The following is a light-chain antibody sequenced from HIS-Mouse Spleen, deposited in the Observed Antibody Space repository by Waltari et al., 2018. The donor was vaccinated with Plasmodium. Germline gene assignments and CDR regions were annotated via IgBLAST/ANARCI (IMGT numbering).Light chain of an antibody. CDR3: QQYNNWSFT. CDR1: QSVSSN. CDR2: GAS. J-gene: IGKJ3*01. Sequence: EIVMTQSPATLSVSPGERATLSCRASQSVSSNLAWYQQKPGQAPRLLIYGASTRATGIPARFSGSGSGTEFTLTISSLQSEDFAVYYCQQYNNWSFTFFPGTKVDIK. V-gene: IGKV3-15*01.